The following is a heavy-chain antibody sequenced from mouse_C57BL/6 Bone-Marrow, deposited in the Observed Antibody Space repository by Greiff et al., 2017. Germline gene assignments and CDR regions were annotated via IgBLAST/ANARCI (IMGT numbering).Heavy chain of an antibody. CDR3: ASTTVVAIDY. D-gene: IGHD1-1*01. CDR2: ISSGSSTI. J-gene: IGHJ2*01. V-gene: IGHV5-17*01. Sequence: EVQRVESGGGLVKPGGSLKLSCAASGFTFSDYGMHWVRQAPEKGLEWVAYISSGSSTIYYADTVKGRFTISRDNAKNTLFLQMTSLRSEDTAMYYCASTTVVAIDYWGQGTTLTVSS. CDR1: GFTFSDYG.